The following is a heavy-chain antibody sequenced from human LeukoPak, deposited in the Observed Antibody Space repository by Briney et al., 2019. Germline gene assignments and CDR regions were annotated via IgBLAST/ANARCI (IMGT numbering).Heavy chain of an antibody. CDR1: GGSFSGYY. V-gene: IGHV4-34*01. CDR2: VNHSGST. CDR3: AGLGYGDYVFYYYYYYMDV. J-gene: IGHJ6*03. Sequence: SETLSLTCAVYGGSFSGYYWSWIRQPPGKGLEWIGEVNHSGSTNYNPSLKSRVTISVDTSKNQFSLKLSSVTAADTAVYYCAGLGYGDYVFYYYYYYMDVWGKGTTVTISS. D-gene: IGHD4-17*01.